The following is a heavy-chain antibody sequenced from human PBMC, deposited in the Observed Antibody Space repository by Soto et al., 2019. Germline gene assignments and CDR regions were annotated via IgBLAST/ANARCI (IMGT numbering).Heavy chain of an antibody. Sequence: PSETLSLTCTVSGGSMSSYYWTWIRQPAGKGLEWIGRVYSSGGTHYNPSLKSRVTISVDTSKNQFSLKLSSVTAADTAVYYCAREGCSSTSCYPPYYYYGMDVWGQGTTVTVSS. V-gene: IGHV4-4*07. J-gene: IGHJ6*02. D-gene: IGHD2-2*01. CDR2: VYSSGGT. CDR1: GGSMSSYY. CDR3: AREGCSSTSCYPPYYYYGMDV.